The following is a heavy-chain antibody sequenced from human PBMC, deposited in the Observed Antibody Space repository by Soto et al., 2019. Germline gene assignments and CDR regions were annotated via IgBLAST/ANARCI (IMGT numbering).Heavy chain of an antibody. D-gene: IGHD2-2*02. CDR1: GFTFSSYA. V-gene: IGHV3-23*01. CDR3: AKGYCSSTSCYTFDY. CDR2: ISGSGGST. Sequence: QPVGSLRLSCAASGFTFSSYAMSWVRQAPGKGLEWVSAISGSGGSTYYADSVKGRFTISRDNSKNTLYLQMNSLRAEDTAVYYCAKGYCSSTSCYTFDYWGQGTLVTVSS. J-gene: IGHJ4*02.